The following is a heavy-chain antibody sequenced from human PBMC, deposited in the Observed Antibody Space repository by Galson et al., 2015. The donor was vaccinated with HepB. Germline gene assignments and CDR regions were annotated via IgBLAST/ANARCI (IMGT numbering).Heavy chain of an antibody. CDR2: ISAYNGNT. CDR1: GYTFTSYG. CDR3: ARDLPFGYDAFEI. V-gene: IGHV1-18*01. Sequence: SVKVSCKASGYTFTSYGISWVRQAPGQGLEWMGLISAYNGNTNYAQNLQSRVTMTTDTSTSIAYMELRILRSDDTAVYYCARDLPFGYDAFEIWGQGTMVTVSS. J-gene: IGHJ3*02. D-gene: IGHD3-10*01.